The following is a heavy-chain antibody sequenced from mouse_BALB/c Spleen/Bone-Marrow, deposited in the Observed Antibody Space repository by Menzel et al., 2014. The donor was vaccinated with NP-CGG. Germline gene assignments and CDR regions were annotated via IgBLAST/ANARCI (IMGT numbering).Heavy chain of an antibody. CDR3: TRSYANYFDY. D-gene: IGHD6-5*01. CDR2: IYPSDSYT. CDR1: GYTFTSYW. Sequence: VQLQQSGAELVRPGASLKLSCKASGYTFTSYWINWVNQRPGQGLEWIGNIYPSDSYTNYNQRFKDKATLTVDKSSSTAYMQLSSPTSEDSAVYYCTRSYANYFDYWGQGTTLTVSS. V-gene: IGHV1-69*02. J-gene: IGHJ2*01.